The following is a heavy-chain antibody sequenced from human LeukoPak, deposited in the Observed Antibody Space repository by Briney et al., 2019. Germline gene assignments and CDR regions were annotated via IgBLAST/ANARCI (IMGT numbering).Heavy chain of an antibody. CDR2: ISYDGSNK. V-gene: IGHV3-30-3*01. Sequence: PGRSLRLSCAASGFTFSSYAMHWVRQAPGKGLEWVAVISYDGSNKYYADSVKGRFTISRDNSKNTLYLQMNSLRAEDTSVYYCARLRSNLWGQGTMVPV. CDR1: GFTFSSYA. D-gene: IGHD3-10*01. J-gene: IGHJ3*01. CDR3: ARLRSNL.